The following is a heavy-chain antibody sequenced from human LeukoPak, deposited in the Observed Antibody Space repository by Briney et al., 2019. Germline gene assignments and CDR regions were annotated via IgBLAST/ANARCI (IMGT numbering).Heavy chain of an antibody. D-gene: IGHD1-26*01. CDR2: INAGNGNT. J-gene: IGHJ4*02. V-gene: IGHV1-3*01. CDR1: GYTFTTYA. CDR3: ARDYSGSYYRNTFDY. Sequence: ASVKVSCKASGYTFTTYAMHWVRQAPGQRLEWMGWINAGNGNTKYSQKFQGRVTITRDTSASTAYMELSSLRSEDTAVYYCARDYSGSYYRNTFDYWGQGTLVTVSS.